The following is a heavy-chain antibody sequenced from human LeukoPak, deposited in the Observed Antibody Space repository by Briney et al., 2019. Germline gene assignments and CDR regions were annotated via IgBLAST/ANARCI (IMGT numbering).Heavy chain of an antibody. D-gene: IGHD6-19*01. Sequence: PGGSLRLSCAVSGFTFSSYEMNWVRQAPGKGLEWVSYISSSGSTTYYADSVKGRFTISRDDSKNTLYLQMNSLRAEDTAVYYCAKERHSSGWLSTPGSDYWGQGTLVTVSS. J-gene: IGHJ4*02. CDR2: ISSSGSTT. V-gene: IGHV3-48*03. CDR3: AKERHSSGWLSTPGSDY. CDR1: GFTFSSYE.